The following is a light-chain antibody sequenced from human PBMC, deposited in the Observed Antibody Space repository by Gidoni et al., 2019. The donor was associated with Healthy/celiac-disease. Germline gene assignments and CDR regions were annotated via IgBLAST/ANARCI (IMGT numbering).Light chain of an antibody. V-gene: IGKV3-15*01. CDR3: QQYNNWTPWT. CDR2: GAS. Sequence: EIVMTQSPATLSVSPLERATLSCRASQSVSSNLAWYQQKPGQAPRLLIYGASTRATGIPARFSGSGSGKEFTLNISSLQSEDFAVYYCQQYNNWTPWTFGQGTKVEIK. J-gene: IGKJ1*01. CDR1: QSVSSN.